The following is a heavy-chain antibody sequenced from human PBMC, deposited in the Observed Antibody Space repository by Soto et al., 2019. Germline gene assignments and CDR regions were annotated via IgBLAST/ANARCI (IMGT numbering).Heavy chain of an antibody. CDR2: INAGNGNT. Sequence: GASVKVSCKASGYTFTSYAMHWVRQAPGQRLEWMGWINAGNGNTKYSQKFQGRVTMTTDTSTSTAYMELRSLRSDDAAVYYCARGEQDYYDSSGWFDPWGQGTLVTVSS. V-gene: IGHV1-3*01. CDR3: ARGEQDYYDSSGWFDP. CDR1: GYTFTSYA. D-gene: IGHD3-22*01. J-gene: IGHJ5*02.